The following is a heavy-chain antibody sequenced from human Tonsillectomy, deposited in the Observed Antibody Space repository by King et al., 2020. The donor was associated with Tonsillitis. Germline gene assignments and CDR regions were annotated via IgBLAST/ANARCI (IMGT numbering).Heavy chain of an antibody. V-gene: IGHV3-53*01. CDR1: GFTVSSNY. CDR2: IYSGGST. CDR3: ARSAYYYDSSGYPPYYFDS. J-gene: IGHJ4*02. Sequence: VQLVESGGGLIQPGGSLRLSCAASGFTVSSNYMSWVRQAPGKGLEWVSVIYSGGSTYYADSVKGRFTISRDNSKNTLYLQMNSLRAEDTAVYYCARSAYYYDSSGYPPYYFDSWGQGTLVTVSS. D-gene: IGHD3-22*01.